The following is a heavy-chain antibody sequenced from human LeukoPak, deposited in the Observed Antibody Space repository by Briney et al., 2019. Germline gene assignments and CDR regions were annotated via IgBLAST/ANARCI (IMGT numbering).Heavy chain of an antibody. CDR2: INPNSGGT. CDR3: ATHTVTALRYFEL. V-gene: IGHV1-2*02. D-gene: IGHD4-17*01. Sequence: ASVKVSCKASGYSFTDYYMHWVRQAPGQGLEWMGWINPNSGGTNYAQKFQGRVTMTRDTSISAAYMELSRLRSDDTAVYYCATHTVTALRYFELWGRGTLVTVSS. CDR1: GYSFTDYY. J-gene: IGHJ2*01.